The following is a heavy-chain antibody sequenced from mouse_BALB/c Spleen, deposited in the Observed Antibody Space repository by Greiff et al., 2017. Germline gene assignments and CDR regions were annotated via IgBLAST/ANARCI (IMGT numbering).Heavy chain of an antibody. V-gene: IGHV2-2*02. CDR1: GFSLTSYG. Sequence: VQLVESGPGLVAPSQSLSITCTVSGFSLTSYGVHWVRQSPGKGLEWLGVIWSGGSTDYNAAFISRLSISKDNSKSQVFFKMNSLQANDTAIYYCARDYYGSYYYAMDYWGQGTSVTVSS. CDR3: ARDYYGSYYYAMDY. CDR2: IWSGGST. D-gene: IGHD1-1*01. J-gene: IGHJ4*01.